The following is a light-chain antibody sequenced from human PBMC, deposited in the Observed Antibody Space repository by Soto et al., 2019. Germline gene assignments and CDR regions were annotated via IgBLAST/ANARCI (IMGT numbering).Light chain of an antibody. J-gene: IGKJ4*01. Sequence: IQMTQSPSSLSASVGDRVTITCRASQGISSYLAWYQKKPGKAPKLLIYAASTLQSGVPSRFSGSGSGTDFPLTISCLQSEDFATYYCQQYYSYPLTFGGGTKVDIK. CDR3: QQYYSYPLT. V-gene: IGKV1-8*01. CDR2: AAS. CDR1: QGISSY.